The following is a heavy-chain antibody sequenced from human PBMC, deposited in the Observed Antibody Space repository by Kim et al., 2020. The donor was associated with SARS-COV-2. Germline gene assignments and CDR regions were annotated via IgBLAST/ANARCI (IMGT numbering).Heavy chain of an antibody. CDR3: ALLGMGATDWVFGAFDI. CDR1: GFTFSSYA. V-gene: IGHV3-33*01. Sequence: GGSLRLSCAASGFTFSSYAMHWVRQAPGKGLEWVAVIWYDGSNKYYADSVKGRFTISRDNSKNTLYLQMNSLRAEDTAVYYCALLGMGATDWVFGAFDIWGQGTMVTVSS. D-gene: IGHD1-26*01. J-gene: IGHJ3*02. CDR2: IWYDGSNK.